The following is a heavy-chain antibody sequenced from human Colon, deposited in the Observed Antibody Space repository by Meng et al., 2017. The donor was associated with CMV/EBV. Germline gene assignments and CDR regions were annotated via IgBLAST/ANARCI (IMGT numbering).Heavy chain of an antibody. CDR2: LYSGGGT. J-gene: IGHJ4*02. CDR3: ARGGAAG. CDR1: EFTVSYNS. Sequence: GESLKISCVASEFTVSYNSMNWVRQAPGKGLEWVSLLYSGGGTYYADSVQGRFTISRDNLKNTVYLQMNSLRVEDTAVYYCARGGAAGWGQGTLVTVSS. D-gene: IGHD6-13*01. V-gene: IGHV3-66*01.